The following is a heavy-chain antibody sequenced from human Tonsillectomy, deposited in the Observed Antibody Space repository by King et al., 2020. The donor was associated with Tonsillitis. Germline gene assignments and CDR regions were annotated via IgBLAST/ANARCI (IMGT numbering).Heavy chain of an antibody. CDR2: ISSGSSYI. V-gene: IGHV3-21*01. CDR3: ARECSSTSCYGPLGAFDI. CDR1: GFTFSTYS. J-gene: IGHJ3*02. D-gene: IGHD2-2*01. Sequence: VQLVESGGGLVKPGGSLRLSCAASGFTFSTYSMHWVRQAPGKGLEWVSSISSGSSYIYYADSVKGRFTISRDNAKNSLYLQMNSLRVEDTAVYYWARECSSTSCYGPLGAFDIWGQGTMVTVSS.